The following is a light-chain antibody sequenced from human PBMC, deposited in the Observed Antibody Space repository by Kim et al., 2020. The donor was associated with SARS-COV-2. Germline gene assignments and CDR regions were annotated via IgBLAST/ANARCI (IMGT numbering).Light chain of an antibody. CDR3: QSADSSFAV. CDR1: ALPKQY. CDR2: KDS. Sequence: SYELTQPPSVSVSPGQTARITCSGDALPKQYAYWYQQKPGQAPVLVIYKDSERPSGIPERFSGSSSGTTVTLTISGVQAEDEADYYCQSADSSFAVFGGGTQLTVL. V-gene: IGLV3-25*03. J-gene: IGLJ2*01.